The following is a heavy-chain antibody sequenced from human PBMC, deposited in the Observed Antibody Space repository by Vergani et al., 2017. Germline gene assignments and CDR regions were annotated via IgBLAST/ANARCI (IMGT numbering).Heavy chain of an antibody. Sequence: VESGGGLVQPGGSLRLSCTVSGFTFSSNDFHWVRQPAGKGLEWVSSIGVDGDRYYSDSVKGRFTISRDNGQSYLYLDMDNLRVEDTAVYFCAKEFFGTGNCYGWNHLEVWGEGTSVTVSS. J-gene: IGHJ6*04. V-gene: IGHV3-13*01. D-gene: IGHD1-1*01. CDR2: IGVDGDR. CDR3: AKEFFGTGNCYGWNHLEV. CDR1: GFTFSSND.